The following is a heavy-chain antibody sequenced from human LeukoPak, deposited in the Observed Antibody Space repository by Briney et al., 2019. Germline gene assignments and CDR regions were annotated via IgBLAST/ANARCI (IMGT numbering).Heavy chain of an antibody. V-gene: IGHV3-30*02. CDR3: AKEFYDILTGYWVGMDV. Sequence: PGGSPRLSCAASGFTFSSYGMHWVRQAPGKGLEWVAFIRYDGSNKYYADSVKGRFTISRDNSKNTLYLQMNSLRAEDTAVYYCAKEFYDILTGYWVGMDVWGQGTTVTVSS. CDR1: GFTFSSYG. CDR2: IRYDGSNK. D-gene: IGHD3-9*01. J-gene: IGHJ6*02.